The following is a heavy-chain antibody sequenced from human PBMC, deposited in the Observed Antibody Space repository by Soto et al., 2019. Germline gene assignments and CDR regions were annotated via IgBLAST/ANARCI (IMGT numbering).Heavy chain of an antibody. V-gene: IGHV3-21*01. Sequence: GGSLRLSCVASAFTFNNFPMHWVRQAPGKGLQWLASITTTSTNKYYADSVKGRFSISRDNAKNSLYLELTNLRSEDTAVYYCAREKCSSTSCNHGMDVWGLGTTVTVSS. CDR1: AFTFNNFP. J-gene: IGHJ6*02. D-gene: IGHD2-2*01. CDR3: AREKCSSTSCNHGMDV. CDR2: ITTTSTNK.